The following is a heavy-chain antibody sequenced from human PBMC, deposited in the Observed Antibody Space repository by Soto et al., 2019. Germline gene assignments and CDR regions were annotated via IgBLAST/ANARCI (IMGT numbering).Heavy chain of an antibody. J-gene: IGHJ4*02. D-gene: IGHD3-10*01. CDR2: IDYVGST. Sequence: XTLSLPCSVSGXSVNSRYWSWIRQPPGKGLGWIGYIDYVGSTNYAPSLQSRVTMSVDTSKNQVSMKLRYVTAADTAVYYCVRQRGNYFDFWGQGILVTVSS. CDR3: VRQRGNYFDF. V-gene: IGHV4-59*02. CDR1: GXSVNSRY.